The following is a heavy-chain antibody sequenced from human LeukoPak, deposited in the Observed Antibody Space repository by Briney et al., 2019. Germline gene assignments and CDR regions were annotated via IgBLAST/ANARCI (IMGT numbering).Heavy chain of an antibody. Sequence: GASVKVSCKASGYTFTNYYMNWVRQAPGQGLEWMGIINPSGGSTSYAQKFQGRVTMTRDTSTSTVYMELSSLRSEDTAVYYCARDIPSLDTPKHAFDIWGQGTMVTVSS. CDR1: GYTFTNYY. D-gene: IGHD5-18*01. CDR3: ARDIPSLDTPKHAFDI. J-gene: IGHJ3*02. V-gene: IGHV1-46*01. CDR2: INPSGGST.